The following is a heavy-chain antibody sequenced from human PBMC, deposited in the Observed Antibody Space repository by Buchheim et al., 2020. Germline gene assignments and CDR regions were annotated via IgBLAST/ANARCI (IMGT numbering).Heavy chain of an antibody. CDR1: GFTFSTYW. CDR2: IKKDESEK. D-gene: IGHD2-21*02. V-gene: IGHV3-7*01. J-gene: IGHJ4*02. CDR3: ARGLSVVTARDYIDS. Sequence: EVQLVESGGDLVQPGKSLRLSCAASGFTFSTYWMSWVRQAPGKGLEWVANIKKDESEKYYVDSVEGRFTISRDNAKNTLYLQMNSLTADDTGVYYCARGLSVVTARDYIDSWGQGT.